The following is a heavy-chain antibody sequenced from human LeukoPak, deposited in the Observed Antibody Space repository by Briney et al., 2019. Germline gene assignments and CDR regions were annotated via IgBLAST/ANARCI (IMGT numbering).Heavy chain of an antibody. CDR2: ISTSSSYI. CDR1: GFTFNGYS. Sequence: GGSLRLSCTASGFTFNGYSMNWVRQAPGKGLEWVSSISTSSSYIYYADSVKGRFTISRNNPKNSLYLQMNSLRAEDTAVYYCARGYYGSGSYYMGNYWGQGTLVTVSS. D-gene: IGHD3-10*01. J-gene: IGHJ4*02. CDR3: ARGYYGSGSYYMGNY. V-gene: IGHV3-21*01.